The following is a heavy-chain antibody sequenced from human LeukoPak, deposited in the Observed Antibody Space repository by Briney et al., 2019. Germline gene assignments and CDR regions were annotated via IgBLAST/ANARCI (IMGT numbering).Heavy chain of an antibody. CDR1: VYSFTSYC. Sequence: GESLNISCMCSVYSFTSYCIGWVRQMPGKGLEWIGIIYPGASDTRYSPPFQGQVTISADKSVSTAYLQWSSLKASDTAMYYCARWGYSHGRRFDYWGQGTLVTVSS. CDR3: ARWGYSHGRRFDY. V-gene: IGHV5-51*01. D-gene: IGHD2-15*01. CDR2: IYPGASDT. J-gene: IGHJ4*02.